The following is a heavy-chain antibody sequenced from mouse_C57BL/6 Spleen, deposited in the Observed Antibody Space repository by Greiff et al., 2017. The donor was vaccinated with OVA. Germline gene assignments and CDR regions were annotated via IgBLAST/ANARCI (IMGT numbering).Heavy chain of an antibody. Sequence: QVQLKQSGAELVRPGTSVKVSCKASGYAFTNYLIEWVKQRPGQGLEWIGVINPGSGFTNYNEKFKGKATLTADKSSSTAYMQLSSLTSEDSAVYFCARSYYGSSPWYCDVWGTGTTVTVSS. CDR2: INPGSGFT. CDR1: GYAFTNYL. CDR3: ARSYYGSSPWYCDV. D-gene: IGHD1-1*01. J-gene: IGHJ1*03. V-gene: IGHV1-54*01.